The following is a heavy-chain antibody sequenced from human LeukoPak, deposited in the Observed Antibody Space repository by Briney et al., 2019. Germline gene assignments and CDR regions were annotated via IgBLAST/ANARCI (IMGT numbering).Heavy chain of an antibody. D-gene: IGHD3-16*02. Sequence: GGSLRLSCAASGFTVGSSYMSWVRQAPGQGLEWVSVIYDGGGTYNADSVKGRFTISRDNSKNTVYLQMNSLRAEDTAVYYCARDRDANYLYDYVWGSYRLRFDYWGQGTLVTVSS. J-gene: IGHJ4*02. CDR1: GFTVGSSY. V-gene: IGHV3-66*01. CDR3: ARDRDANYLYDYVWGSYRLRFDY. CDR2: IYDGGGT.